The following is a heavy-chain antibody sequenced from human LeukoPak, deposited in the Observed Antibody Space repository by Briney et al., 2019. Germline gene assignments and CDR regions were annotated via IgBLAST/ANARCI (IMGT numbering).Heavy chain of an antibody. CDR2: IYSGGST. J-gene: IGHJ4*02. CDR3: ARALSGVVVAATWGYFDY. D-gene: IGHD2-15*01. Sequence: PGGSLRLSCAASGFTVSSNYMSWVRQAPGKGLEWVSVIYSGGSTYYADSVKGRFTISRDNSKNTLYLQMNSLRAEDTAVYYCARALSGVVVAATWGYFDYWGQGTPVTVSS. CDR1: GFTVSSNY. V-gene: IGHV3-53*01.